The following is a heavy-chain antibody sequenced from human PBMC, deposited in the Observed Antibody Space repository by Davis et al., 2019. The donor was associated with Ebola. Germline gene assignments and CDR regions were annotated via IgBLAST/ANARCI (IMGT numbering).Heavy chain of an antibody. D-gene: IGHD2-8*01. V-gene: IGHV3-21*01. CDR2: ISTSSNSI. CDR1: GFTFSIYT. J-gene: IGHJ6*02. Sequence: GESLKISCAASGFTFSIYTMNWVRQTPGKGLEWVSSISTSSNSIYYADSVRGRFTISRDNAKNSLYLQMNSLRDEDTAVYYCATRWGYCTNGVCYESAYYYYYGMDVWGQGTTVTVSS. CDR3: ATRWGYCTNGVCYESAYYYYYGMDV.